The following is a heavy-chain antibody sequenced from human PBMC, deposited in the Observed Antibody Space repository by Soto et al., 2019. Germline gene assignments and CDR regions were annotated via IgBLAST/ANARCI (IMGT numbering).Heavy chain of an antibody. Sequence: QVQLVESGGGVVQPGRSRRLSCAASGFTFSSYGMHWVRQAPGKGLEWVAVIWYDGSNKYYADSVKGRFTISRDNSKNTLYLQMNSLRAEDTGVYYCAREDGYNPYFDYWGQGTLVTVSS. D-gene: IGHD5-12*01. V-gene: IGHV3-33*01. CDR3: AREDGYNPYFDY. CDR2: IWYDGSNK. J-gene: IGHJ4*02. CDR1: GFTFSSYG.